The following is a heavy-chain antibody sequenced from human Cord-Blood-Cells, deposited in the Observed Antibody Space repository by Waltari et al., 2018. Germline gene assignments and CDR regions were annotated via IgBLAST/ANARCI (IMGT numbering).Heavy chain of an antibody. CDR2: INAGNGNT. CDR1: GYTFTSYA. J-gene: IGHJ4*02. CDR3: AREYSSSSKGRYFDY. Sequence: QVQLVQSGAEVKKPGASVKVSCKASGYTFTSYAMHWVRQAPGQRLEWMGWINAGNGNTKYSQKFQGRVTITRDTSASTAYMELSSLRSEDTAVYYCAREYSSSSKGRYFDYWGQGTLVTVSS. D-gene: IGHD6-6*01. V-gene: IGHV1-3*01.